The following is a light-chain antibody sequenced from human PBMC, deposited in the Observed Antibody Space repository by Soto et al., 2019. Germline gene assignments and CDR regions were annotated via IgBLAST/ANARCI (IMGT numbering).Light chain of an antibody. V-gene: IGKV3-20*01. J-gene: IGKJ1*01. CDR1: QSVSSSY. CDR3: QQYISSPWT. CDR2: GAS. Sequence: EIVLTQSPGTLSLSPGERATLSCRASQSVSSSYLAWYRQKPGQAPRLLIYGASSRATDIPDRFSGSGSGSGTDFTLTISRLEPEDFAVYYCQQYISSPWTFGQGTKVDIK.